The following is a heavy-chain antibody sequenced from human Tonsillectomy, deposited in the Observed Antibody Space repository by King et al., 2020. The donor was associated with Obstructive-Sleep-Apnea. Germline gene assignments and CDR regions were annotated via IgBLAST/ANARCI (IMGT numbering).Heavy chain of an antibody. CDR3: AREGYCSSPSCYGPDVFDI. CDR1: GFTFSTYN. V-gene: IGHV3-48*04. J-gene: IGHJ3*02. D-gene: IGHD2-2*01. CDR2: ISGSSSTI. Sequence: VQLVESGGGLVQPGGSLRLSCAASGFTFSTYNLNWVRQAPGKGLEWVSYISGSSSTIYYVDSVKGRFTISRDNTKNSLYLQMNSLRAEDTAVYYCAREGYCSSPSCYGPDVFDIWGQGTMVTVSS.